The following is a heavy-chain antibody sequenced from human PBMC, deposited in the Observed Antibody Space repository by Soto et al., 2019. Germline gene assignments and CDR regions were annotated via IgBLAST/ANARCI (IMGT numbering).Heavy chain of an antibody. CDR2: INAGNGNT. J-gene: IGHJ4*02. Sequence: ASVKVSCKASGYTFTSYAMHWVRQAPGQRLEWMGWINAGNGNTKYSQKFQGRVTITRDTSASTAYMELSSLRSEDTAVYYCARVVGPIVVAAYGSFDYWGQGTLVTVSS. V-gene: IGHV1-3*01. D-gene: IGHD6-19*01. CDR1: GYTFTSYA. CDR3: ARVVGPIVVAAYGSFDY.